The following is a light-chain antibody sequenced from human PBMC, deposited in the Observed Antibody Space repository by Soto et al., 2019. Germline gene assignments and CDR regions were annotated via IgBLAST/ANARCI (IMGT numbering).Light chain of an antibody. CDR1: QSISGW. CDR3: QKYNSYSLT. CDR2: DAS. V-gene: IGKV1-5*01. J-gene: IGKJ1*01. Sequence: DIQMTQSPSTLSASVGDRVTITCRASQSISGWLAWYQQKPGKAPKLLIYDASSLKSGVPSRFSGSGSGTELTLTISSLQLEDFATYDCQKYNSYSLTFGQGTKVDIK.